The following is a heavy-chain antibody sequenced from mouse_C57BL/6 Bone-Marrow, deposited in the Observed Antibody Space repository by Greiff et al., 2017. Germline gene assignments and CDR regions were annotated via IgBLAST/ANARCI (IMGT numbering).Heavy chain of an antibody. CDR3: ARYGSNDWAWFAY. V-gene: IGHV1-52*01. CDR1: GYTFTSYW. CDR2: IDPSDSET. D-gene: IGHD1-1*01. Sequence: QVQLKQPGAELVRPGSSVKLSCKASGYTFTSYWMHWVKQRPIQGLEWIGNIDPSDSETHYNQKFKDKATLTVDKSSRTAYMQRSSLTSEDSAVYYCARYGSNDWAWFAYWGQGTLVTVSA. J-gene: IGHJ3*01.